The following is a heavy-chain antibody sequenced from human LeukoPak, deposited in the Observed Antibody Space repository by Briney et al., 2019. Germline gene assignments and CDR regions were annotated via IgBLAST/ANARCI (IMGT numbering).Heavy chain of an antibody. V-gene: IGHV4-59*08. D-gene: IGHD3-22*01. CDR1: GGAITNYY. J-gene: IGHJ4*02. Sequence: SETLSLTCGVSGGAITNYYWNWIRQAPGKGLEWLGHIYYTGSTNYNPSLKSRVTISVDTSKNQFSLKLSSVTAADTAVYYCARVGPYYYDSSDYWGQGTLVTVSS. CDR2: IYYTGST. CDR3: ARVGPYYYDSSDY.